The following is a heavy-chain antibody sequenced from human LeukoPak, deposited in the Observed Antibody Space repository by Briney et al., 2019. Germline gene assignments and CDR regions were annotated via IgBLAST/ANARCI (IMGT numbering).Heavy chain of an antibody. CDR2: INSDGSST. Sequence: GGSLRLSCAASGFTFSSYWMHWVRQAPGKGLVWVSRINSDGSSTSYADSVKGRFTISRDNAKNTLYLQMNSLRAEDTAVYYCARGTRSPVHHFDYWGQGTLVTVSS. CDR3: ARGTRSPVHHFDY. CDR1: GFTFSSYW. V-gene: IGHV3-74*01. J-gene: IGHJ4*02. D-gene: IGHD1-1*01.